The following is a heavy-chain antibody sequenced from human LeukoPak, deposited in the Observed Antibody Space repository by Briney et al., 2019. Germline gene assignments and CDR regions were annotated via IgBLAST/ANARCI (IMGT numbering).Heavy chain of an antibody. D-gene: IGHD6-19*01. CDR1: GGSISSYS. CDR3: ARGEEGVEKAENIAVAYGDY. V-gene: IGHV4-59*01. J-gene: IGHJ4*02. CDR2: VYYSGNT. Sequence: SETLSLTCTVSGGSISSYSWSWIRQPPGKELEWIAYVYYSGNTNYNPSLKSRVTMSEDTSKNQFSLELSSVTTADTAVHYCARGEEGVEKAENIAVAYGDYRGQGTLVTVSS.